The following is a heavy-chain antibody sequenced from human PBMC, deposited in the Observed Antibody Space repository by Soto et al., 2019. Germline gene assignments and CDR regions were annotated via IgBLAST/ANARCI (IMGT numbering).Heavy chain of an antibody. V-gene: IGHV4-30-4*01. CDR1: GDSISNLDYF. D-gene: IGHD7-27*01. CDR2: IYKSATT. CDR3: ARGRYCLTGRCFPNWFDS. J-gene: IGHJ5*01. Sequence: SETLSLTCSVSGDSISNLDYFWAWIRQPPGQALEYIGYIYKSATTYYNPSFESRVAISVDTSKGQFSLNVTSVTAADTAVYFCARGRYCLTGRCFPNWFDSWGQGALVTVS.